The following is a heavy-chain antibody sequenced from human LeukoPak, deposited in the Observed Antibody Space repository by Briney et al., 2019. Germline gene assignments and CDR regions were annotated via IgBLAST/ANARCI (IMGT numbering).Heavy chain of an antibody. CDR2: ISSSSYYI. V-gene: IGHV3-21*01. Sequence: PGGSLRLSCAASGFTFSSYSMTWVRQAPGKGLEWVSSISSSSYYIYYADSVKGRFTISGDNAKNSLYLQMNSLRAEDTAVYYCARDRAKQYQGYHYGMDVWGQGTTVTVSS. D-gene: IGHD2-2*01. CDR3: ARDRAKQYQGYHYGMDV. CDR1: GFTFSSYS. J-gene: IGHJ6*02.